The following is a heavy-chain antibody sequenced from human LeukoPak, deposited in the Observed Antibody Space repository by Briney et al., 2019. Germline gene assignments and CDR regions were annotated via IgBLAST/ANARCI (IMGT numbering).Heavy chain of an antibody. D-gene: IGHD6-13*01. CDR2: ISYDGSNK. CDR1: GFTFSSYG. Sequence: PGRSLRLSCAASGFTFSSYGMHWVRQAPGKGLEWVAVISYDGSNKYYADSVKGRFTISRDNSKNTLYLQMNSLRAEDTAVYYCAKVKIRYGYSSSWCFDYWGQGTLVTVSS. V-gene: IGHV3-30*18. J-gene: IGHJ4*02. CDR3: AKVKIRYGYSSSWCFDY.